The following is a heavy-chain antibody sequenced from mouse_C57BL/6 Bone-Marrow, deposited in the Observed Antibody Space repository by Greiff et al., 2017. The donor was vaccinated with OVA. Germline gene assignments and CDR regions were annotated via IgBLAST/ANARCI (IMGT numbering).Heavy chain of an antibody. V-gene: IGHV1-5*01. D-gene: IGHD1-1*01. J-gene: IGHJ3*01. Sequence: EVQLQQSGTVLARPGASVKMSCKTSGYTFTSYWMHWVKQRPGQGLEWIGAIYPGNSDTSYNQKFKGKAKLTAVTSASTAYMELSSLTNEDSAVYYCTREVTTVVDFAYWGQGTLVTVSA. CDR2: IYPGNSDT. CDR1: GYTFTSYW. CDR3: TREVTTVVDFAY.